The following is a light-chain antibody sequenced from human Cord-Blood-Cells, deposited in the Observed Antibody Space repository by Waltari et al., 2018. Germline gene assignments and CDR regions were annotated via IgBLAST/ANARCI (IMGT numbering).Light chain of an antibody. CDR1: QDISNY. CDR3: QQYDNLPYT. J-gene: IGKJ2*01. Sequence: DIWMTQSPSSLCASVGDRVTIACQASQDISNYLNWYQQKPGKAPKLLIYDASNLETGVPSRFSGSGSGTDFTFTTSSLQPEDIATYYCQQYDNLPYTVGQGTKLEIE. CDR2: DAS. V-gene: IGKV1-33*01.